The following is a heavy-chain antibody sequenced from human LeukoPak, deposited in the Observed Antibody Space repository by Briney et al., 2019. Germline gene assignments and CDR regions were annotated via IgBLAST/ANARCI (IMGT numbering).Heavy chain of an antibody. CDR3: ARVAAAAGTNLGWFDP. Sequence: GGSLRLSCAASGLTVSSNYMSWVRQAPGKGLEWVSVISSGGSTYYADSVKGRFTISRDNSKNTLYLQMNSLRAEDTAVYYCARVAAAAGTNLGWFDPWGQGTLVTVSS. J-gene: IGHJ5*02. CDR2: ISSGGST. D-gene: IGHD6-13*01. V-gene: IGHV3-53*01. CDR1: GLTVSSNY.